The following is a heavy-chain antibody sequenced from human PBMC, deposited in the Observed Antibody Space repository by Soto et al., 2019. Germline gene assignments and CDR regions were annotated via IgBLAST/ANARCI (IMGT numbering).Heavy chain of an antibody. D-gene: IGHD5-18*01. CDR3: ARDSDNRGYSYGRIFDY. J-gene: IGHJ4*02. CDR2: IYYSGST. CDR1: GGSISSGGYY. V-gene: IGHV4-31*03. Sequence: PSETLSLTCTVPGGSISSGGYYWSWIRQHPGKGLEWIGYIYYSGSTYYNPSLKSRVTISVDTSKNQFSLKLSSVTAADTAVYYCARDSDNRGYSYGRIFDYWGQGSLVTVSS.